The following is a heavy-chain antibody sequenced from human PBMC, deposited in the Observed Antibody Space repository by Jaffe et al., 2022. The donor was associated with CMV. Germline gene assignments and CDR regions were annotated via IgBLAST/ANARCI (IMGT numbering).Heavy chain of an antibody. J-gene: IGHJ6*03. D-gene: IGHD2-2*01. CDR3: ARAGPGVVPAAMFYYYYYYMDV. CDR1: GFTFSSYE. Sequence: EVQLVESGGGLVQPGGSLRLSCAASGFTFSSYEMNWVRQAPGKGLEWVSYISSSGSTIYYADSVKGRFTISRDNAKNSLYLQMNSLRAEDTAVYYCARAGPGVVPAAMFYYYYYYMDVWGKGTTVTVSS. V-gene: IGHV3-48*03. CDR2: ISSSGSTI.